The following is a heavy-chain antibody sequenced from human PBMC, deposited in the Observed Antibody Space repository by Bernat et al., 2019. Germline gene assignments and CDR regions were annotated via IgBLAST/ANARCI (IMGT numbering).Heavy chain of an antibody. V-gene: IGHV4-34*01. CDR3: ARAIGVEWEAFEYGMDV. J-gene: IGHJ6*02. CDR1: GGSFSGYY. Sequence: QVQLQQWGAGLLKPSETLSLTCAVYGGSFSGYYWSWIRQPPGKGLEWIGEINHSGSTNYNPSLKSRVTISVDTYKNQFYLKLRYVTAADTAVYYCARAIGVEWEAFEYGMDVWGQGTTVTVSS. CDR2: INHSGST. D-gene: IGHD1-26*01.